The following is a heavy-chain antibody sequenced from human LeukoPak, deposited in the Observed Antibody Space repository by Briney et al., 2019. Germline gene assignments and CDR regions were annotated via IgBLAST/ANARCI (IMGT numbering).Heavy chain of an antibody. D-gene: IGHD6-19*01. CDR1: GYTLTELS. CDR2: FDPEDGET. V-gene: IGHV1-24*01. CDR3: ATGGYSSGWDNFDY. Sequence: ASVTVSFKVSGYTLTELSMHWVRQAPGKGLEWMGGFDPEDGETIYAQKFQGRVTMTEDTSTDTAYMELSSLRSEDTAVYYCATGGYSSGWDNFDYWGQGTLVTVSS. J-gene: IGHJ4*02.